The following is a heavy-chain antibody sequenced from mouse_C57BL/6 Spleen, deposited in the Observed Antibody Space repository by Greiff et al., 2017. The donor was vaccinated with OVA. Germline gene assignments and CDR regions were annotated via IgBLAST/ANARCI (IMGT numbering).Heavy chain of an antibody. J-gene: IGHJ4*01. CDR1: GFTFSDYG. V-gene: IGHV5-17*01. CDR2: ISSGSSTI. Sequence: EVHLVESGGGLVKPGGSLKLSCAASGFTFSDYGMHWVRQAPEKGLEWVAYISSGSSTIYYADTVKGRFTISRDNAKNTLFLQMTSLRSEDTAMYYCARVYDYLYYAMDYWGQGTSVTVSS. D-gene: IGHD2-4*01. CDR3: ARVYDYLYYAMDY.